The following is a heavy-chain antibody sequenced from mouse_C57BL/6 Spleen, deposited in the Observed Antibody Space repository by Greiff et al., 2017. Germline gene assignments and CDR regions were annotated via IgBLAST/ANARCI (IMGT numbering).Heavy chain of an antibody. V-gene: IGHV3-6*01. CDR3: AREGNFFAY. J-gene: IGHJ3*01. Sequence: ESGPGLVKPSQSLSLTCSVTGYSITSGYYWNWIRQFPGNKLEWMGYISYDGSNNYNPSLKNRISITRDTSKNQFFLKLNSVTTEDTATYYCAREGNFFAYWGQGTLVTVSA. CDR2: ISYDGSN. CDR1: GYSITSGYY.